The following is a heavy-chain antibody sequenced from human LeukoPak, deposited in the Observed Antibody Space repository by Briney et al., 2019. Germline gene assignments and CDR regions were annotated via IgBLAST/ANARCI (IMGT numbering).Heavy chain of an antibody. CDR3: ARVRIAGRESPLTGTTPYFDY. CDR2: INHSGST. V-gene: IGHV4-34*01. J-gene: IGHJ4*02. CDR1: GGSFSGYY. Sequence: PSETLSLTCAVYGGSFSGYYWSWIRQPPGKGLEWIGEINHSGSTNYNPSLKSRVTISVDTSKNQFSLKLSSVTAADTAVYYCARVRIAGRESPLTGTTPYFDYWGQGTLVTVSS. D-gene: IGHD1-7*01.